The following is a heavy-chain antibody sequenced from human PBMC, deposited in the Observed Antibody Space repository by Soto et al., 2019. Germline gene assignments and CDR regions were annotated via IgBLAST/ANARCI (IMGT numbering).Heavy chain of an antibody. CDR1: GGSISSYY. CDR2: IDTSGTT. D-gene: IGHD3-10*01. J-gene: IGHJ6*02. CDR3: ARGPRGYVYYHGMDV. V-gene: IGHV4-4*07. Sequence: SETLSLSCTVSGGSISSYYCSWIRQSAGKGLEWIGRIDTSGTTNYNPSLKSRVTMSVDASKHQSSLNLSSVTAADTAVYYCARGPRGYVYYHGMDVWGQGTTVTVSS.